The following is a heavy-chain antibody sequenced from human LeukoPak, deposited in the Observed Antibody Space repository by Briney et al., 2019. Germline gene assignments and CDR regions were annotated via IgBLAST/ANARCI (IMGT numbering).Heavy chain of an antibody. CDR1: VYTFTTYS. J-gene: IGHJ5*02. CDR2: ISPSNGHT. V-gene: IGHV1-18*01. D-gene: IGHD3-3*01. Sequence: ASVKVSCKTSVYTFTTYSIIWVRQAPGQGLEWVGWISPSNGHTNYAQKLQDRVTMTTYTSTSTVYMELRSLRSDDTAVYYCAAYDFWSGHPLDPWGQGTLVTVSS. CDR3: AAYDFWSGHPLDP.